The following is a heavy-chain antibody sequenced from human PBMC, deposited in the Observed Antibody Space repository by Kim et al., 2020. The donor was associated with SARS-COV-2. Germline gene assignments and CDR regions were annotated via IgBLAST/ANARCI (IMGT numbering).Heavy chain of an antibody. Sequence: GGSLRLSCAASGFTFSSYAMSWVRQAPGKGLEWVSAISGSGGSTYYADSVRGRFTISRDNSKNTLSLQMSSLRPADTALYYCAKDSAVVHEYWGQGTLVT. V-gene: IGHV3-23*01. CDR1: GFTFSSYA. J-gene: IGHJ4*02. D-gene: IGHD2-15*01. CDR3: AKDSAVVHEY. CDR2: ISGSGGST.